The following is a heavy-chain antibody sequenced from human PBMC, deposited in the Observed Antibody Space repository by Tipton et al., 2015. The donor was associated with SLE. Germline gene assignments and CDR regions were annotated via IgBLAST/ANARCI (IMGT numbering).Heavy chain of an antibody. CDR3: VREKGTDSWFDP. Sequence: QVQLVQSGPEVKKPGASVKVSCKASGCTFTNYAIHWVRQDPGQRLEWMGWINTGNGNTKYSQKFQGRVTFTRDISATTAYMELSSLSSEDTTVYYCVREKGTDSWFDPWGQGTLVTVSS. V-gene: IGHV1-3*04. D-gene: IGHD1-1*01. J-gene: IGHJ5*02. CDR2: INTGNGNT. CDR1: GCTFTNYA.